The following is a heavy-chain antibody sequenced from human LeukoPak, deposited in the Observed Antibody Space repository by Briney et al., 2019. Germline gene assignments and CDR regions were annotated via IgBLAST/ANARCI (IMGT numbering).Heavy chain of an antibody. Sequence: GGSLRLSCAASGFTFSSYSMNWVRQAPGKGLEWVSSISSSSSYIYYADSVKGRFTISRDNAKNSLCLQMNSLRAEDTAVYYCANENYYGSGSYADHWGQGTLVTVSS. CDR1: GFTFSSYS. J-gene: IGHJ4*02. CDR2: ISSSSSYI. D-gene: IGHD3-10*01. CDR3: ANENYYGSGSYADH. V-gene: IGHV3-21*01.